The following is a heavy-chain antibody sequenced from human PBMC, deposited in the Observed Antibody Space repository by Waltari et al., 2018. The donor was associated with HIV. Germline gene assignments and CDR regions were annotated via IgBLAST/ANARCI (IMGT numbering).Heavy chain of an antibody. Sequence: EVQLVESGGNLTRPGGSLRLSCVGSGFIVSDNYMSWVRQAPGKVPEWVSVLYSNGNTLYGGSVKDRFTIFRDNSKNTLYLQMNTLRVDDTAVYYCARMQRFYGSEQSRYFYFGMDVWGQGTTVTVSS. V-gene: IGHV3-53*01. CDR2: LYSNGNT. J-gene: IGHJ6*02. D-gene: IGHD3-16*02. CDR3: ARMQRFYGSEQSRYFYFGMDV. CDR1: GFIVSDNY.